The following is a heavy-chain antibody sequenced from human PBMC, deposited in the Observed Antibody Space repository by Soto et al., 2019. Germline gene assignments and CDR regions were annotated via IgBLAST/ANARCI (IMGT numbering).Heavy chain of an antibody. D-gene: IGHD2-15*01. CDR3: TRDVGEPFYNYDMDV. J-gene: IGHJ6*02. CDR1: GGNFGIYA. V-gene: IGHV1-69*01. CDR2: IIPTVGTT. Sequence: QVQLEQSGAEVKKPGSSVTVSCKPSGGNFGIYAITWVRQAPGQGLRWVGGIIPTVGTTHYAQKFEGRVSITADESTGTVYMELSRLTSDDTAIYYCTRDVGEPFYNYDMDVWGQGTTVTVSS.